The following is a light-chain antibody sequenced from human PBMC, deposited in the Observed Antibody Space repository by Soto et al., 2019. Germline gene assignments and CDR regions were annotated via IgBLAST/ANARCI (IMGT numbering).Light chain of an antibody. J-gene: IGKJ3*01. V-gene: IGKV1-5*03. Sequence: DIQMTQSPSTLSPSVGDRVTITCRASQSISSWLAWYQQKPGKAPKLLIYKASSLESGVPSRFSGSESGTEFTLTISSLQPDDFATYYCQQYSTYPFTFDPGTKVDIK. CDR3: QQYSTYPFT. CDR2: KAS. CDR1: QSISSW.